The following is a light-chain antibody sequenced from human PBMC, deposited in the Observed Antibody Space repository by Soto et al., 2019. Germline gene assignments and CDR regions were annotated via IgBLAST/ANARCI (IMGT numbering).Light chain of an antibody. CDR3: QQYTNTNNPWM. CDR1: QTISTW. CDR2: DAS. V-gene: IGKV1-5*01. Sequence: DIQVTQSPPTLSSSLVDRVTITCRASQTISTWMAWYQQKPGKAPKLLVYDASTLQSGVASRFSGSGSGTEFTLIISGLQPDDSATYYCQQYTNTNNPWMFGQGTKVDIK. J-gene: IGKJ1*01.